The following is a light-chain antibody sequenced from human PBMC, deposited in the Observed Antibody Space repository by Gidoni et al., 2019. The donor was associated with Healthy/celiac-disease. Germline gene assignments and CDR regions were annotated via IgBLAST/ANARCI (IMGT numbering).Light chain of an antibody. V-gene: IGKV1-13*02. Sequence: AIQLTKSPSSLSASVGDRVTITCRASQGISSALAWYQQKPGKAPQLLIYDASSLESGVPSRFSGSGSGTDFTLNISSLQPEDFATYYCKQFNSYLTFGGGTQVEIK. J-gene: IGKJ4*01. CDR2: DAS. CDR1: QGISSA. CDR3: KQFNSYLT.